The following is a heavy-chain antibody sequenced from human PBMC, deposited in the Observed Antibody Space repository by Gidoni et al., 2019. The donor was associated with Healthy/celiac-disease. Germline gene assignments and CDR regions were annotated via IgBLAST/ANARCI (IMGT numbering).Heavy chain of an antibody. V-gene: IGHV3-33*01. CDR3: ARDYDFWSGYTVYYYYGMDV. CDR1: GFTFSSYG. J-gene: IGHJ6*02. D-gene: IGHD3-3*01. Sequence: QVQLVESGGGVVQPGRSLRLSCAASGFTFSSYGMHWVRQAPGKGLEWVAVIWYDGSNKYYADSVKGRFTISRDNSKNTLYLQMNSLRAEDTAVYYCARDYDFWSGYTVYYYYGMDVWGQGTTVTVSS. CDR2: IWYDGSNK.